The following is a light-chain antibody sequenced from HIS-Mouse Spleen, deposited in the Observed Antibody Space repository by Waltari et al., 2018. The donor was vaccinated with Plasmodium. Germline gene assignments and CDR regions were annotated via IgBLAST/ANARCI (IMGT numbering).Light chain of an antibody. Sequence: SYELTQPPSVSVSPGQTARITCSGDALPKKYAYWYQQKSGQAPVLVIYEDSKRPSGIPVGFSCSSSGTIATLTISGAQVEDEADYYCYSTDSSGNHRVFGGGTKLTVL. CDR3: YSTDSSGNHRV. CDR1: ALPKKY. J-gene: IGLJ3*02. V-gene: IGLV3-10*01. CDR2: EDS.